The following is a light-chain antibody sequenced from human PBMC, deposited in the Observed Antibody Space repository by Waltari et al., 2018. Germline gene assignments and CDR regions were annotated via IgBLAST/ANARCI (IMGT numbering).Light chain of an antibody. CDR2: INNDGSN. J-gene: IGLJ3*02. CDR3: QTWGTGIWV. V-gene: IGLV4-69*01. Sequence: QLPLTQPPSASPSLGASVKLTRTLSSRHSSDAIPWHQQQPGKGPRYLMKINNDGSNKKGDGIPDRFSGSSAGAERDLIISSLQFEDEADYYCQTWGTGIWVFGGGTKLTVL. CDR1: SRHSSDA.